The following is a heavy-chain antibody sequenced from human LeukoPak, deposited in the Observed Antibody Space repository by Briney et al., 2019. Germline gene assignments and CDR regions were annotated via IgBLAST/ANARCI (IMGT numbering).Heavy chain of an antibody. CDR1: GFMFSSYW. J-gene: IGHJ4*02. Sequence: GGSLRLSCAVSGFMFSSYWMSWVRQAPGKGLEWVSAISGRGDNTYYADSVRGRFTISRDNSKNTFSLQMNSLRVEDTAVYYCAKGPSPVLGGGSYFDYWGQGTLVTASS. V-gene: IGHV3-23*01. CDR3: AKGPSPVLGGGSYFDY. D-gene: IGHD3-16*01. CDR2: ISGRGDNT.